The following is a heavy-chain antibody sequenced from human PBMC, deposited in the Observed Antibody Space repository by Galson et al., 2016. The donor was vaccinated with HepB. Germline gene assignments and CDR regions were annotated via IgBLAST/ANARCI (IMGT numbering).Heavy chain of an antibody. J-gene: IGHJ4*02. D-gene: IGHD1-1*01. V-gene: IGHV3-30*18. Sequence: SLRLSCAASGFSFSNNGMHWVRQAPGKGLEWVAVISKDGITKYYADPVKGRFTISRDNSKNMVYLQMNSLRGEDTAVYFCAKDGSLTTFDYWGQGSLVTVSS. CDR3: AKDGSLTTFDY. CDR1: GFSFSNNG. CDR2: ISKDGITK.